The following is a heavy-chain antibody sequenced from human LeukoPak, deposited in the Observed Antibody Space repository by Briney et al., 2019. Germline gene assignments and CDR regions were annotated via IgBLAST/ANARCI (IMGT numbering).Heavy chain of an antibody. CDR3: ARGAGWLDY. V-gene: IGHV3-21*01. CDR2: ISSTNNYI. J-gene: IGHJ4*02. CDR1: GFTFSRYS. Sequence: GGSLRLSCAASGFTFSRYSMNWVRQAPGKGLEWVSSISSTNNYINGGDSVKGRFTISRDNANNSLYLVMNSLRAEDTAVYYCARGAGWLDYWSQGALVTVSS. D-gene: IGHD6-19*01.